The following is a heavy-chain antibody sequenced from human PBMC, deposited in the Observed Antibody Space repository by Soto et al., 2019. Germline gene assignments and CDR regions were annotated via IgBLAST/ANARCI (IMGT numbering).Heavy chain of an antibody. CDR3: ARSGEGGGD. Sequence: QVQLVQSGAEVKKPGSSVKVSCKASGGTFSSYAISWVRQAPGQGLEWMGGIIPIFGTANYAQKFQGRVTITEDKSPITAYMDLSNMKSEETDKYYWARSGEGGGDWGQGTPVTVSS. V-gene: IGHV1-69*06. CDR2: IIPIFGTA. J-gene: IGHJ4*01. CDR1: GGTFSSYA. D-gene: IGHD3-10*01.